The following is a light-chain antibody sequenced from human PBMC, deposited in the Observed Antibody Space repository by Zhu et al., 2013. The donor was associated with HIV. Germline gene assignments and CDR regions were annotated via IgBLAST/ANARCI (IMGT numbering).Light chain of an antibody. V-gene: IGLV1-40*01. CDR2: ANS. CDR3: QSYDSSLRGYV. J-gene: IGLJ1*01. CDR1: GSNFGAGYD. Sequence: QSVLTQPPSVSGAPGQRVTITCTGSGSNFGAGYDVHWYQQLPGAAPKLLIFANSNRPSGVPDRFSGSKSGTSASLAITGLQAEDEAAYYCQSYDSSLRGYVFGSGTKVTV.